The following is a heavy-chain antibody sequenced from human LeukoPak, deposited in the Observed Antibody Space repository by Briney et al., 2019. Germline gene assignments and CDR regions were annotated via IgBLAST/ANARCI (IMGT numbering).Heavy chain of an antibody. CDR2: INHSGYT. Sequence: KSSETLSLTCAVSGVSFNDYYWSWVRQTPGKGLEWIGEINHSGYTNDNPSLKSRVTLSIATSRKQFSLNLRSVTVADSGIYYCTRMTTGHDYWGQGTLVTVSS. CDR1: GVSFNDYY. D-gene: IGHD4-17*01. V-gene: IGHV4-34*01. CDR3: TRMTTGHDY. J-gene: IGHJ4*02.